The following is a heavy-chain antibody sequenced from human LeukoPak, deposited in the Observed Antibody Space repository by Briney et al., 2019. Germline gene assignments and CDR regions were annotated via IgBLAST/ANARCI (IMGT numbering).Heavy chain of an antibody. D-gene: IGHD6-19*01. J-gene: IGHJ4*02. CDR2: IKQDGSEK. V-gene: IGHV3-7*01. Sequence: GGSLRLSCAAPGFTFSSYWMSWVRQAPGKGLEWVANIKQDGSEKYYVDSVKGRFTISRDNAKNSLYLQMNSLRGEDTAVYYCASGYAGGWSSFHYWGQGTLVTVSA. CDR1: GFTFSSYW. CDR3: ASGYAGGWSSFHY.